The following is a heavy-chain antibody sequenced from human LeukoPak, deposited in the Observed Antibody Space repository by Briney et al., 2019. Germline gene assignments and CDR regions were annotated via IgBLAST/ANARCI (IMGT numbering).Heavy chain of an antibody. V-gene: IGHV4-38-2*02. Sequence: SETLPLTCTVSGYSISSGYYWGWIRQPPGKGLEWIGSIYHTGNTYYNPSLKSRVAISLDTSKNQFSLNLSSVTAADTAVYYCAKGRINDYWGQGTLVTVSS. D-gene: IGHD2-15*01. CDR3: AKGRINDY. CDR1: GYSISSGYY. J-gene: IGHJ4*02. CDR2: IYHTGNT.